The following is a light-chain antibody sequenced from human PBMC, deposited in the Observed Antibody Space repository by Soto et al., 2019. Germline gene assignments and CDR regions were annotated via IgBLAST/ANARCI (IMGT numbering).Light chain of an antibody. J-gene: IGKJ4*01. Sequence: DIQMTQSPSSVSSSVGDIVTITCRASQGISSWLAWYQQKPGKAPKLLIYAASSLQSGVPSRFSGGGSRKDFTLPISSLQPEDVATHYCQPANSFPLTFGGGTKVEIK. V-gene: IGKV1-12*01. CDR1: QGISSW. CDR3: QPANSFPLT. CDR2: AAS.